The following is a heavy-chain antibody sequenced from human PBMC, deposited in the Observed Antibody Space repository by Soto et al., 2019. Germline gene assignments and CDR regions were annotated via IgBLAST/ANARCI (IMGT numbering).Heavy chain of an antibody. Sequence: QVQLVQSGAGVKKPGASVKVSCTASGYTFTNYYIHWVRQAPGQGLEWMGILNPSDGSTTYAQKFQDRLTMTRDTSTSTVYMDLTNLTSEDTAIYSCPRDPRGTAHRFDYWGQGTLVTVSS. V-gene: IGHV1-46*01. CDR1: GYTFTNYY. CDR2: LNPSDGST. CDR3: PRDPRGTAHRFDY. J-gene: IGHJ4*02. D-gene: IGHD3-16*01.